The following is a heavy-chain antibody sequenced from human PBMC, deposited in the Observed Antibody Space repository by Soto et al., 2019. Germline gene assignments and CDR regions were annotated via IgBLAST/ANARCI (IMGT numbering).Heavy chain of an antibody. V-gene: IGHV4-59*01. CDR3: ARDRPVTKDYYYYGMDV. CDR1: GGSISSYY. J-gene: IGHJ6*02. D-gene: IGHD4-17*01. CDR2: IYYSGST. Sequence: SETLSLTCTVSGGSISSYYWSWIRQPPGKGLEWIGYIYYSGSTNYNPSLKSRVTISVDTSKNQFSLKLSSVTAADTAVYYCARDRPVTKDYYYYGMDVWGQGTTVTVSS.